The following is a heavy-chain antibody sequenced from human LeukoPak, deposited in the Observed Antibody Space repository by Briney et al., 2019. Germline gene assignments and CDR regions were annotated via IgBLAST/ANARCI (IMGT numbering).Heavy chain of an antibody. CDR3: VRVPFAFYGMEV. D-gene: IGHD4/OR15-4a*01. V-gene: IGHV4-4*02. CDR2: IYHSGST. Sequence: SGTLSLTCAVSSDSIRSNNWWSWVRQPPGKGLEWIGEIYHSGSTNYNPSLKSRVTISADTSKNQLSLKLSSVTAADTAVYYCVRVPFAFYGMEVWGKGTTVSVS. CDR1: SDSIRSNNW. J-gene: IGHJ6*04.